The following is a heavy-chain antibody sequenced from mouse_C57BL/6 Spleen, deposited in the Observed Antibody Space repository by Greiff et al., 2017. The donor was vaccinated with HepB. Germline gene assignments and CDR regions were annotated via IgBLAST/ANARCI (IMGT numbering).Heavy chain of an antibody. CDR3: ARSLLYYDAMDY. J-gene: IGHJ4*01. V-gene: IGHV1-53*01. D-gene: IGHD2-1*01. CDR2: INPSNGGT. CDR1: GYTFTSYW. Sequence: QVQLQQPGTELVKPGASVKLSCKASGYTFTSYWMHWVKQRPGQGLEWIGNINPSNGGTNYNEKFKSKATLTVDKSSSTAYMQLSSLTSEDSAVYYGARSLLYYDAMDYWGQGTSVTVSS.